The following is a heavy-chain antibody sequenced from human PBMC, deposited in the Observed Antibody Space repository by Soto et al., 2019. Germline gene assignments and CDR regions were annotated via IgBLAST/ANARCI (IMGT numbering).Heavy chain of an antibody. D-gene: IGHD6-6*01. V-gene: IGHV1-69*01. CDR3: ASVAGIAAPPGTDY. CDR2: VIPILGQA. J-gene: IGHJ4*02. Sequence: QVQLVQSGAEVKKPGSSVKVSCKASGGIFSSYAISWLRQAPGQGLEWMGAVIPILGQAYYAQDLQDRVSITADESTRTTYMELSSLRSEDTAVYFCASVAGIAAPPGTDYWGQGTLVTVSS. CDR1: GGIFSSYA.